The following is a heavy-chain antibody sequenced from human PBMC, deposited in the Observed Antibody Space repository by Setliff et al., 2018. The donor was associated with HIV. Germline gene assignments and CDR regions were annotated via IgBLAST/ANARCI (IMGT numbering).Heavy chain of an antibody. CDR2: VFYSGST. D-gene: IGHD3-10*01. Sequence: PSETLSLTCAVSGVTLSSNNYYWGWIRQPPGKGLEWIGTVFYSGSTSYSPPLKSRVTISVDTSKNQFSLKLKSVTAADTALYYCARWVRGGSGHYFDYWGQGKLVTVSS. CDR3: ARWVRGGSGHYFDY. CDR1: GVTLSSNNYY. J-gene: IGHJ4*02. V-gene: IGHV4-39*07.